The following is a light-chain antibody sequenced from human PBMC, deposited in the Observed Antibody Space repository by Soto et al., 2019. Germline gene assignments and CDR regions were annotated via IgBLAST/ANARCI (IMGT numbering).Light chain of an antibody. V-gene: IGLV1-40*01. J-gene: IGLJ3*02. CDR1: SSNIGAGYH. Sequence: QSALTQPPSVSGAPGQRVTISCTGSSSNIGAGYHVHWYQQLPGTAPKLLIYGNNNRPSGVPDRFSASKSGTSASLAITGLQAEDEADYYCQSYDSSLSGSVFGGGTKLTVL. CDR3: QSYDSSLSGSV. CDR2: GNN.